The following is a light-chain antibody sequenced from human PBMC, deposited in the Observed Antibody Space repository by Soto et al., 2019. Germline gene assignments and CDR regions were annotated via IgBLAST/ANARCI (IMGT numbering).Light chain of an antibody. Sequence: QSVLTQPASVSGSPGQSITISCTGTRRDVGGYNYVSWYQQYPGKSPKLLIYEVTHRPSGVSNRFSGSKSGNTASLTISGLQAEDEADYYRSSYTISNTHPFVFGTGTKVTVL. CDR3: SSYTISNTHPFV. J-gene: IGLJ1*01. CDR2: EVT. V-gene: IGLV2-14*01. CDR1: RRDVGGYNY.